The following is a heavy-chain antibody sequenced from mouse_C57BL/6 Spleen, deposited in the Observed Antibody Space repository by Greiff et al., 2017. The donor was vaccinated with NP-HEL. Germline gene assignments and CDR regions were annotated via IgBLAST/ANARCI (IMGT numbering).Heavy chain of an antibody. D-gene: IGHD1-1*01. CDR1: GYAFSSSW. Sequence: QVHVKQSGPELVKPGASVKISCKASGYAFSSSWMNWVKQRPGKGLEWIGRIYPGDGDTNYNGKFKGKATLTADKSSSTAYMQLSSLTSEDSAVYVCARLDYYGSSQYYFDYWGQGTTLTVSS. V-gene: IGHV1-82*01. CDR3: ARLDYYGSSQYYFDY. J-gene: IGHJ2*01. CDR2: IYPGDGDT.